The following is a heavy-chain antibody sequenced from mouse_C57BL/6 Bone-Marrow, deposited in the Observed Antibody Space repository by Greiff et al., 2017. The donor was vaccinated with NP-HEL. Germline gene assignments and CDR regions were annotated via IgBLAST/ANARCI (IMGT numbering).Heavy chain of an antibody. Sequence: EVKLVESGGGLVKPGGSLKLSCAASGFTLSSYAMSWVRQTPEKRLEWVATISDGGSYTYYPDNVKGRFTISRDNAKNNLYLQMSHLKSEDTAMYYCARDQEGYYYWYFDVWGTGTTVTVSS. CDR2: ISDGGSYT. CDR1: GFTLSSYA. D-gene: IGHD1-1*01. V-gene: IGHV5-4*01. CDR3: ARDQEGYYYWYFDV. J-gene: IGHJ1*03.